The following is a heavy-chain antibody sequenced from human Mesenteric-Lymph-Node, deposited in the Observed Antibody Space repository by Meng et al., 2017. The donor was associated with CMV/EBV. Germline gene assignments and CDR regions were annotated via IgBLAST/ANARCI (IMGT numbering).Heavy chain of an antibody. J-gene: IGHJ3*02. V-gene: IGHV1-69*05. D-gene: IGHD6-6*01. CDR1: GGTFSRYA. CDR2: IIPLFDTA. Sequence: SVKVSCKASGGTFSRYAINWVRQAPGQGLEWMGGIIPLFDTANYAQRFQGRVTITTDESTSTVYMELRSLRSEDTAVYYCARWDSSSSKYAFDIWGQGTMVTVSS. CDR3: ARWDSSSSKYAFDI.